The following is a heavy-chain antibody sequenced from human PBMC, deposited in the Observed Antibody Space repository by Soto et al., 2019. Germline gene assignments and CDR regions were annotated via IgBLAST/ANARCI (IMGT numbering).Heavy chain of an antibody. Sequence: SETLSLTCTVSGGSISSNFHYWGWIRQPPGKGLEWLGYIYHSGSTNYNPSLKSRVTISVDTSKNQFSLKLSSVTAADTAVYYCARFSTGTVTTEGGAPNYDYWGQGTLVTVSS. J-gene: IGHJ4*02. V-gene: IGHV4-61*05. D-gene: IGHD4-4*01. CDR1: GGSISSNFHY. CDR3: ARFSTGTVTTEGGAPNYDY. CDR2: IYHSGST.